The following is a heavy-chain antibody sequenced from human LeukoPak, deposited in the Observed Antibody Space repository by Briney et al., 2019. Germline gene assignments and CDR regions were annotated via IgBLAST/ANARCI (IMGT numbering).Heavy chain of an antibody. CDR3: ARESATSGSSD. CDR2: VFTSGNT. J-gene: IGHJ4*02. V-gene: IGHV4-61*02. CDR1: GDSIRGNYY. D-gene: IGHD3-10*01. Sequence: PSETLSLTCTVSGDSIRGNYYWNWIRQPAGQGLEWIGRVFTSGNTNYNPSLESRVTISLDTSKDRFSPKLSSVTAADTAFYYCARESATSGSSDWGQGTLVTVSS.